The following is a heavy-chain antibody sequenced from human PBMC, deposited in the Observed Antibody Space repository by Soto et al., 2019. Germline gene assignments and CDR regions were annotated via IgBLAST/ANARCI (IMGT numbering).Heavy chain of an antibody. D-gene: IGHD5-18*01. J-gene: IGHJ4*02. CDR2: MKPNSGNT. CDR1: GYTFTSYD. V-gene: IGHV1-8*01. CDR3: SREKSYGYADY. Sequence: QVKLVQSGAEVKKPGASVKVSCKASGYTFTSYDINWVRQANGQGLEWMGWMKPNSGNTGYAQKFQGRVTMTKNTSISTAYMELSSLRSDDTAVYYCSREKSYGYADYWGQGTLVTVSS.